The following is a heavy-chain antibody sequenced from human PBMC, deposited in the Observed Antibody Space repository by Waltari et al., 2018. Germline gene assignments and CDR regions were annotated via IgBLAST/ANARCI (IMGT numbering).Heavy chain of an antibody. CDR1: GDSISVNYW. D-gene: IGHD2-2*01. J-gene: IGHJ4*02. Sequence: QVQLQESGQVLVKPSGTLSLTCAVSGDSISVNYWWSWVRQSPEKGLEWIGQVHHSGKTHYNPSLQSRVAISVDKPKNQFSLNLNSVTAADTAIYYCAGDRAIGLFFDYWGRGTLVTVSS. CDR3: AGDRAIGLFFDY. V-gene: IGHV4-4*02. CDR2: VHHSGKT.